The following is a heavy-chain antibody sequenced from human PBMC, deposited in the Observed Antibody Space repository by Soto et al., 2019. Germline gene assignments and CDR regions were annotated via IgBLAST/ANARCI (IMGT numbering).Heavy chain of an antibody. CDR1: GDSVSSNSAI. CDR3: ARERGFRSEPLDI. J-gene: IGHJ3*02. V-gene: IGHV6-1*01. CDR2: TYYRSQWHN. Sequence: SQTLSLTCGIPGDSVSSNSAIWNWIRKYPSRGREWLGRTYYRSQWHNEYEETVKSRITINLDTSKTQLYLQMQSMSLADTAAYYCARERGFRSEPLDIWDRGTRGTVSS. D-gene: IGHD3-10*01.